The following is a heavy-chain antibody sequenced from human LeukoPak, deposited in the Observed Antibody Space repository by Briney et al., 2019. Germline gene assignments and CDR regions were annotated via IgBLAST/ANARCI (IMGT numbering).Heavy chain of an antibody. Sequence: PGGSLRLSCAASGFTFSSYAMHWVRQAPGKGLEWVAVISYDGSNKYYADSVKGRFTISRDNSKNTLYLQMNSLRAEDTALYYCARGLCGGDCYDYWGQGTLVTVSS. CDR2: ISYDGSNK. V-gene: IGHV3-30-3*01. CDR3: ARGLCGGDCYDY. D-gene: IGHD2-21*01. CDR1: GFTFSSYA. J-gene: IGHJ4*02.